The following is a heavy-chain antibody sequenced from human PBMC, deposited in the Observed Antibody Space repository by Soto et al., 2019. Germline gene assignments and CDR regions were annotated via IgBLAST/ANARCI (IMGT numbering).Heavy chain of an antibody. CDR3: ATTSYCSSTTCYGGDAFDI. D-gene: IGHD2-2*01. CDR1: GFTFSSYA. V-gene: IGHV3-23*01. Sequence: EVQLLESGGGLVQPGGSLRLSCAASGFTFSSYAMSWVRQAPGKGLEWVSAISGSGGSTYYADSVKGRFTISRDNSKNTLYLQMNSLRAEDTAVYYCATTSYCSSTTCYGGDAFDIWGQWTMVTVSS. J-gene: IGHJ3*02. CDR2: ISGSGGST.